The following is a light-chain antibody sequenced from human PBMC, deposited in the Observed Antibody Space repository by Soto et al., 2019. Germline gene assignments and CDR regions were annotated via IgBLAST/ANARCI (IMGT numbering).Light chain of an antibody. CDR1: QSVSSN. CDR2: GAS. J-gene: IGKJ2*01. Sequence: EIVMTQSPATLSVSPGERATLSCRASQSVSSNLAWYQQKPGQAPRLLIYGASSRATGIPARFSGSGSGTEFTLTISSLQSEDFAVYYCQQYNYWPPLYTSGQGTKLEIK. V-gene: IGKV3-15*01. CDR3: QQYNYWPPLYT.